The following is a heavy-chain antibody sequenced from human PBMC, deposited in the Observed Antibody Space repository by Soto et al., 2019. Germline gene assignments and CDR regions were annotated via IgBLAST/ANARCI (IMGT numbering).Heavy chain of an antibody. V-gene: IGHV5-51*01. D-gene: IGHD2-15*01. Sequence: GESLKISCKGSGYFFAGYWIAWVRQMPGKGLEWMGVIYPDNSNTKYSRSFQGQVTISADKSSSTAYLQWCSLRAEDTAVYYCARISPGGYSDGVDYWGQGTLVTVSS. CDR2: IYPDNSNT. CDR3: ARISPGGYSDGVDY. CDR1: GYFFAGYW. J-gene: IGHJ4*02.